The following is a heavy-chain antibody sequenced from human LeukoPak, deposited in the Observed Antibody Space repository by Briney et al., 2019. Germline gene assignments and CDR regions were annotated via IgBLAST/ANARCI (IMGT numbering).Heavy chain of an antibody. Sequence: SETLSLTCAVYGGSFSGYYWSWIRQPPGKGLEWIGEINHSGSTNYNPSLKSRVTISVDTSKNQFALKLSSVTAADTAVYYCARGLRDGMDVWGQGTTVTVSS. V-gene: IGHV4-34*01. J-gene: IGHJ6*02. CDR1: GGSFSGYY. CDR2: INHSGST. CDR3: ARGLRDGMDV.